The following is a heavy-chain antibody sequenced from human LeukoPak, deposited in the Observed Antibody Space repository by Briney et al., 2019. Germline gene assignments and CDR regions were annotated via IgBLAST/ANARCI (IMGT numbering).Heavy chain of an antibody. CDR1: GGTFSSYA. CDR2: IIPIFGTA. CDR3: ASIAAAGTLYYFDY. J-gene: IGHJ4*02. D-gene: IGHD6-13*01. V-gene: IGHV1-69*06. Sequence: SVKVSCKASGGTFSSYAISWVRQAPGQGLEWMGGIIPIFGTANYAQKFQGRVTMTEDTSTDTAYMELSSLRSEDTAVYYCASIAAAGTLYYFDYWGQGTLVTVSS.